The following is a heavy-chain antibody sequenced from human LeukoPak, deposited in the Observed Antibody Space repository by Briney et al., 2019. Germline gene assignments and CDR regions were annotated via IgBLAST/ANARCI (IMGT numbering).Heavy chain of an antibody. V-gene: IGHV5-51*01. CDR2: TYPGDSDT. J-gene: IGHJ4*02. Sequence: GESLKISCKGSGYSFTSYWIGWVRQMPGKGLEWMGITYPGDSDTRYSPSFQGQVPISADKSISTAYLQWSSLKAPDTAMYYCARRTVAGVGWFDYWGQGTLVTVSS. D-gene: IGHD6-19*01. CDR3: ARRTVAGVGWFDY. CDR1: GYSFTSYW.